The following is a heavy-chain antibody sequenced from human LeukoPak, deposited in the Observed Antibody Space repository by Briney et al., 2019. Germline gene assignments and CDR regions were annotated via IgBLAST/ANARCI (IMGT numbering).Heavy chain of an antibody. D-gene: IGHD6-13*01. J-gene: IGHJ4*02. Sequence: PGGSLRLSCATSGFTFSSYWMSWVRRAPGKGLEWVANIKQDGSEKYYVDSVKGRFTFSRDNAKNSLYLQMNSLRAEDTAMYYCARDSAGNDYWGQGTLVTVSS. CDR1: GFTFSSYW. V-gene: IGHV3-7*01. CDR3: ARDSAGNDY. CDR2: IKQDGSEK.